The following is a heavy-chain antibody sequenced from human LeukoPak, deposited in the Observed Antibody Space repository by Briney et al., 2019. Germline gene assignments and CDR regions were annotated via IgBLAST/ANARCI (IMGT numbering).Heavy chain of an antibody. J-gene: IGHJ6*04. CDR2: ISSSGST. CDR1: GDSISSGDYY. V-gene: IGHV4-61*02. CDR3: ARAPLYYYGSEGSSLDV. Sequence: SETLSLTCTVSGDSISSGDYYWSWIRQPAVKGLEWIGRISSSGSTNYNPSLKSRVTISVDTSKNQFSLKLSSVTAADTAVYYCARAPLYYYGSEGSSLDVWGKGTTVTISS. D-gene: IGHD3-10*01.